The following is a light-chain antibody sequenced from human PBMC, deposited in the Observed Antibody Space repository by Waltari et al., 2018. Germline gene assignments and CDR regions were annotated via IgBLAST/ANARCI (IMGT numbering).Light chain of an antibody. Sequence: EKVMTQSPATLSVSPGERATLSCRASQSVSNHLAWYQQRPGQAPRLLIYAASSRAAGLPARFSGSGSGTEFTLTIDSLQSEDFAVYFCQQYNSWPFTFGPGTQVDIK. CDR1: QSVSNH. V-gene: IGKV3-15*01. CDR3: QQYNSWPFT. J-gene: IGKJ3*01. CDR2: AAS.